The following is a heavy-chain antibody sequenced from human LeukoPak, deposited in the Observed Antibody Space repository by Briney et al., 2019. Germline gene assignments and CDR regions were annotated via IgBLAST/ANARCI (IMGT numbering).Heavy chain of an antibody. Sequence: ASVKVSCKASGGTFSSYAICWVRQAPGQGLEWMGGIIPIFGTANYAQKFQGRVTITADESTSTAYMELSSLRSEDTAVYYCARKSQSTGWPTHFDYWGQGALVTVSS. CDR3: ARKSQSTGWPTHFDY. D-gene: IGHD6-19*01. V-gene: IGHV1-69*13. CDR2: IIPIFGTA. CDR1: GGTFSSYA. J-gene: IGHJ4*02.